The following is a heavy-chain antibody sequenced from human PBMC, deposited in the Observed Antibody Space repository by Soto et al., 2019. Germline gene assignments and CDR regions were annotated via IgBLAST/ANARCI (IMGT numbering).Heavy chain of an antibody. D-gene: IGHD6-6*01. CDR2: IYYSGST. Sequence: SETLSLTCTVSGGSISGYYWSWIRQHPGKGLEWIGYIYYSGSTNYNPSLKSRVTISVDTSKNQFSLKLSSVTAADTAVYYCARDRRIAARHRWDYYYGMDVWAKGPRSPSP. CDR3: ARDRRIAARHRWDYYYGMDV. J-gene: IGHJ6*02. V-gene: IGHV4-59*01. CDR1: GGSISGYY.